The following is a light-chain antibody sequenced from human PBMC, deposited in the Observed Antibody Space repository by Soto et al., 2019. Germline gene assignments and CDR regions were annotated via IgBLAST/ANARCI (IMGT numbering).Light chain of an antibody. V-gene: IGKV3-11*01. J-gene: IGKJ4*01. CDR3: QQRTTWPT. CDR1: QSVTSS. CDR2: DVS. Sequence: EIVFTQSPPTLSLSPGDKAPLSCRASQSVTSSLAWFQQKPGQAPRLLIYDVSRRATAIPARFSGSGSGTDFTLTISSLEPEDFAVYYCQQRTTWPTFGGGTKVDIK.